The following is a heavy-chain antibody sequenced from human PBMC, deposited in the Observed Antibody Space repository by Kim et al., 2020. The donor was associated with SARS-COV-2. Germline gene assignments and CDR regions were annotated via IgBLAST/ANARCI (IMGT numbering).Heavy chain of an antibody. CDR1: GGSISSGGYY. CDR3: ARGFYDFWSGSRGNWFDP. Sequence: SETLSLTCTVSGGSISSGGYYWSWIRQHPGKGLEWIGYIYYSRSTYYNPSLKSRVTISVDTSKNQFSLKLSSVTAADTAVYYCARGFYDFWSGSRGNWFDPWGQGTLVTVSS. D-gene: IGHD3-3*01. J-gene: IGHJ5*02. V-gene: IGHV4-31*03. CDR2: IYYSRST.